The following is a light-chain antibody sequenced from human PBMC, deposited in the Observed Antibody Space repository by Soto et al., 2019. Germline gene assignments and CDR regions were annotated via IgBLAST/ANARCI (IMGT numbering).Light chain of an antibody. J-gene: IGKJ4*01. CDR1: QGISSW. CDR2: KAS. CDR3: QQTSSFPLT. V-gene: IGKV1-12*01. Sequence: IQMTQSPFSVSASVGDRVTITCRASQGISSWLAWYQQKPGKSPALLIYKASNLQTGVPSRFSGSGSGTDFTLTISSLRPEDFATYYCQQTSSFPLTFGGGTKVDIK.